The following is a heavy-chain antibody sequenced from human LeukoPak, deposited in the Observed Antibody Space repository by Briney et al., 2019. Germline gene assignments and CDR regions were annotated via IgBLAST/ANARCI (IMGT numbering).Heavy chain of an antibody. CDR1: GFTVSTNY. D-gene: IGHD2-15*01. J-gene: IGHJ4*02. CDR3: ASPGVYCSGGSCYCH. CDR2: INSDGSNT. Sequence: PGGSLRLSCAASGFTVSTNYMSWVRQAPGKGLVWVSRINSDGSNTRYADSVRGRFTISRDNAKNTLYLQMNSLRAKDTAVYYCASPGVYCSGGSCYCHWGQGTLVTVSS. V-gene: IGHV3-74*01.